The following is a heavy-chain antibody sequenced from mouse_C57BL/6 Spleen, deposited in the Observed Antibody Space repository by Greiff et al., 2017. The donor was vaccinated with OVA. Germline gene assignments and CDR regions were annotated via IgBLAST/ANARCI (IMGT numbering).Heavy chain of an antibody. CDR2: ISYSGST. V-gene: IGHV3-1*01. CDR1: GYSITSGYD. Sequence: EVKLEESGPGMVKPSQSLSLTCTVTGYSITSGYDWHWIRHFPGNKLEWMGYISYSGSTNYNPSLKSRISITHDTSKNHFFLKLNSVTTEDTATYYCARAGWLPAWFAYWGQGTLVTVSA. CDR3: ARAGWLPAWFAY. J-gene: IGHJ3*01. D-gene: IGHD2-3*01.